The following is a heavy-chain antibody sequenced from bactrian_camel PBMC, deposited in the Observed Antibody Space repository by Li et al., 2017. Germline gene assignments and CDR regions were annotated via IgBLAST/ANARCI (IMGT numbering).Heavy chain of an antibody. V-gene: IGHV3S53*01. CDR1: GYTYSSYC. Sequence: HVQLVESGGGSVQAGGSLRLSCAASGYTYSSYCMGWFRQAPGKEREGVAAIDSDGSTSYADSVKGRFTTSRDKAESTVYLQMNALKPEDTAMYYCKTESRRYDGNCEHGKRGQGTQVTVS. J-gene: IGHJ4*01. CDR3: KTESRRYDGNCEHGK. CDR2: IDSDGST. D-gene: IGHD7*01.